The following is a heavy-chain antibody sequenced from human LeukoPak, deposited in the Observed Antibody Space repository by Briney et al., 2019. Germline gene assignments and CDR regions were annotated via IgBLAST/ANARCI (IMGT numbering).Heavy chain of an antibody. D-gene: IGHD3-22*01. CDR3: AKGRYYDSSGYPIDF. J-gene: IGHJ4*02. CDR2: IRYDGNIK. Sequence: GGSLRLSCAASGFTFNSYDMHWVRQAPGKGPEWMAFIRYDGNIKYFADSVKGRFTISRDTSKNTLYLQMSSLRAEDTAVYYCAKGRYYDSSGYPIDFWGQGTLVTVSS. V-gene: IGHV3-30*02. CDR1: GFTFNSYD.